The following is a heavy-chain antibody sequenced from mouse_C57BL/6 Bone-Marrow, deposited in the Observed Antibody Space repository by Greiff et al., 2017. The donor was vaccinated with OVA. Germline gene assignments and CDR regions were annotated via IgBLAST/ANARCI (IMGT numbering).Heavy chain of an antibody. J-gene: IGHJ2*01. D-gene: IGHD2-3*01. Sequence: QVQLKQSGAELARPGASVKMSCKASGYTFTSYTMHWVKQRPGQGLEWIGYINPSSGYTKYNQKFKDKATLTADKSSSTAYMQLSSLTSEDSAVYYCARWLLYYFDYWGQGTTLTVSS. CDR2: INPSSGYT. CDR1: GYTFTSYT. V-gene: IGHV1-4*01. CDR3: ARWLLYYFDY.